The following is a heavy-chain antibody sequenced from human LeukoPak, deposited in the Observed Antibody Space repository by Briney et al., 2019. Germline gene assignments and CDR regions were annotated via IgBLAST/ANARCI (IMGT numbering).Heavy chain of an antibody. V-gene: IGHV5-51*01. Sequence: GESLKISCKGSGYSFTNYWIGWVRQMPGKGLEWMGIIYPGDSDTRYSPSFQDQVTISADKSITTAYLQWSSLKASDTAMYYCARHGLEMTPDFWGQGTLVTVSS. CDR1: GYSFTNYW. CDR3: ARHGLEMTPDF. CDR2: IYPGDSDT. J-gene: IGHJ4*02. D-gene: IGHD3/OR15-3a*01.